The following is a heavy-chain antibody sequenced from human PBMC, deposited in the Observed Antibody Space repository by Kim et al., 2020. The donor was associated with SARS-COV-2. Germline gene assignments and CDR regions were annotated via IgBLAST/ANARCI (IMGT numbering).Heavy chain of an antibody. CDR2: ISYDGSNK. V-gene: IGHV3-30*04. D-gene: IGHD4-17*01. CDR1: GFTFSSYA. CDR3: ARDPHDYGDYEGIDY. Sequence: GGSLRLSCAASGFTFSSYAMHWVRQAPGKGLEWVAVISYDGSNKYYADSVKGRFTISRDNSKNTLYLQMNSLRAEDTAVYYCARDPHDYGDYEGIDYWGQGTLVTVSS. J-gene: IGHJ4*02.